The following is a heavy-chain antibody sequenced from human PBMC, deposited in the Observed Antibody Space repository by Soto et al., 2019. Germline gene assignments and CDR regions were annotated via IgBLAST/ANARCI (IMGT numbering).Heavy chain of an antibody. V-gene: IGHV1-3*05. D-gene: IGHD3-22*01. CDR1: GYTLTRYS. Sequence: QVQLVQSGAEEMKPGASVKVSCKASGYTLTRYSIHWVRQAPGQRLEWMGWINAGNGNTKFSQKFQGRVTITRDTSASTAYMELRGLMSEDTAVYYCAILGTYYFDNSDNYFDFWGQGTLVTVSS. J-gene: IGHJ4*02. CDR3: AILGTYYFDNSDNYFDF. CDR2: INAGNGNT.